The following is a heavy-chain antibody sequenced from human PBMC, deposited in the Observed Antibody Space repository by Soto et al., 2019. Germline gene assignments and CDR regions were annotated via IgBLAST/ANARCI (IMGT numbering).Heavy chain of an antibody. D-gene: IGHD3-3*01. CDR1: GFTFSSYE. CDR2: ISSSGSTI. CDR3: ARGNRFLEWLLSPSNFDY. V-gene: IGHV3-48*03. Sequence: GGSLSLSCAASGFTFSSYEMNWVCQAPGKGLEWVSYISSSGSTIYYADSVKGRFTISRDNAKNSLYLQMNSLRAEDTAVYYCARGNRFLEWLLSPSNFDYWGQGTLVTVSS. J-gene: IGHJ4*02.